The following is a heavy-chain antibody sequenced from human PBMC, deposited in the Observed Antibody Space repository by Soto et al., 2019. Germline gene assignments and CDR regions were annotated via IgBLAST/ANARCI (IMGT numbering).Heavy chain of an antibody. V-gene: IGHV1-18*01. J-gene: IGHJ4*02. CDR1: GYTFSNYG. CDR2: ISAYNGNT. D-gene: IGHD3-9*01. Sequence: ASVKVSCKISGYTFSNYGINWVRQAPGQGLEWMGWISAYNGNTNFAQKLQGRVSLTTDTSSTTAYMELRSLTSDDTVVYYCAIVLDAGETGLSYYCGQGTLVTVSA. CDR3: AIVLDAGETGLSYY.